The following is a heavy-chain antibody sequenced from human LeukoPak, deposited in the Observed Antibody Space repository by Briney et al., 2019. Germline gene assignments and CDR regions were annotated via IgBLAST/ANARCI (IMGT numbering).Heavy chain of an antibody. D-gene: IGHD4-23*01. CDR2: ISYDGSDK. J-gene: IGHJ4*02. CDR1: GFTFSSYA. CDR3: AKGLRATTVVTGFDS. Sequence: GGSLRLSCAASGFTFSSYAMHWVRQAPGKGLKWVAVISYDGSDKYYVDSVKGRFTISRDNSKNTLYVQMNSLRAEDTAVYYCAKGLRATTVVTGFDSWGQGTLVIVSS. V-gene: IGHV3-30*18.